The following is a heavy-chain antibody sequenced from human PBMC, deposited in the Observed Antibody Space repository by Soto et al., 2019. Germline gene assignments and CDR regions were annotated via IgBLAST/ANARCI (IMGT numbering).Heavy chain of an antibody. CDR3: GNYHHRELSSF. V-gene: IGHV4-61*01. J-gene: IGHJ4*02. D-gene: IGHD1-26*01. CDR1: GVSVSSGSYY. Sequence: SDTLSLTCTVSGVSVSSGSYYWILIRQPPGKGLEWIGYIYYSGSTNYNPSLKSRVTISVDTSKNQFSLKLSSVTAADTAVYYYGNYHHRELSSFWARGTSVPVSS. CDR2: IYYSGST.